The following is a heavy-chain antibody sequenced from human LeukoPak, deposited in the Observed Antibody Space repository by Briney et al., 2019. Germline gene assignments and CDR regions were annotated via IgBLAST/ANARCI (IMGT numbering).Heavy chain of an antibody. J-gene: IGHJ4*02. V-gene: IGHV3-23*01. CDR1: GFTFSSYG. Sequence: GGTLRLSCAASGFTFSSYGMSWVRQAPGKGLEWVSAISGSGGSTYYADSAKGRFTISRDNSKNTLYLQMNSLRAEDTAVYYCAKDQGGTMVRGVIIPIDYWGQGTLVTVSS. D-gene: IGHD3-10*01. CDR2: ISGSGGST. CDR3: AKDQGGTMVRGVIIPIDY.